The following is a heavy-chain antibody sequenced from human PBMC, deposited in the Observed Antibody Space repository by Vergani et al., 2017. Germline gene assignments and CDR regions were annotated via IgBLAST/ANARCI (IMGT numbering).Heavy chain of an antibody. V-gene: IGHV3-23*04. D-gene: IGHD3-22*01. CDR1: GFTFSSYA. Sequence: EVQLVESGGGLVQPGGSLRLSCAASGFTFSSYAMSWVRQAPGKGLEWVSAISGSGGSTYYADSVTGRFTISRDNSKNTLYLQRNSLRAEDTAVYYCARHPVNYYDSSGYPSHYYGMDVWGQGTTVTVSS. CDR2: ISGSGGST. CDR3: ARHPVNYYDSSGYPSHYYGMDV. J-gene: IGHJ6*02.